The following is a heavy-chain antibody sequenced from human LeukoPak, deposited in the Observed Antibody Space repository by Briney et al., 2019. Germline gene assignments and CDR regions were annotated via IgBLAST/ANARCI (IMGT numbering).Heavy chain of an antibody. CDR1: GFTFSSYA. D-gene: IGHD1-26*01. CDR3: AKDPAVGGATGYFDY. J-gene: IGHJ4*02. CDR2: ISGSGGST. Sequence: GGSLRLSCAASGFTFSSYAMSWVRQAPGKGLEWVSAISGSGGSTYYADSVKGRFTISRDNSKNTLHLQMNSLRAEDTAVYYCAKDPAVGGATGYFDYWGQGTLVTVSS. V-gene: IGHV3-23*01.